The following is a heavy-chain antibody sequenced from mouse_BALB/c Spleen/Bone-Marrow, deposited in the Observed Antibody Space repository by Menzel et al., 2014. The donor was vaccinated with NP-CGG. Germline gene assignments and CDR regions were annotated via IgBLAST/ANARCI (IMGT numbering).Heavy chain of an antibody. Sequence: QVQLQQPGAELVRPGVSVKISCKGSGYTFTDYAMHWVKRSHAKSLEWIGVISTYYGDASYNQKFKGKATMTVDKSSSTAYMELARLTSEDSGIYYCARDAMDYWGQGTSVTVSS. J-gene: IGHJ4*01. CDR3: ARDAMDY. CDR1: GYTFTDYA. V-gene: IGHV1S137*01. CDR2: ISTYYGDA.